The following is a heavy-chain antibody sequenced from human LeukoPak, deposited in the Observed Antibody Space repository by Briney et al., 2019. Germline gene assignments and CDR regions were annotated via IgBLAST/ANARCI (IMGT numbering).Heavy chain of an antibody. CDR1: GFTFSSYG. Sequence: GGSLRLSCAASGFTFSSYGMHWVRQAPGKGLEWVAFIRHDGTNKNYADSVKGRFTISRDNSKNTLYLQVNSPRAEDTAVYYCANDRYSSSWPNWFDPWGQGTLVTVSS. D-gene: IGHD6-13*01. CDR2: IRHDGTNK. V-gene: IGHV3-30*02. CDR3: ANDRYSSSWPNWFDP. J-gene: IGHJ5*02.